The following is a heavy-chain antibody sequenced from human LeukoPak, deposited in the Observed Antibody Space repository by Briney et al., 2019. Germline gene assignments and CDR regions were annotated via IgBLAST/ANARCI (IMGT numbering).Heavy chain of an antibody. V-gene: IGHV4-30-4*01. CDR1: GGSISSGDYY. CDR2: IYYSGST. CDR3: ARVYYDYVWGSYRAQSYYFDY. Sequence: PSETLSLTCTVSGGSISSGDYYWSWIRQPPGKGLKWIGYIYYSGSTYYNPSLKSRVTISVDTSKNQFSLKLSSVTAADTAVYYCARVYYDYVWGSYRAQSYYFDYWGQGTLVTVSS. J-gene: IGHJ4*02. D-gene: IGHD3-16*02.